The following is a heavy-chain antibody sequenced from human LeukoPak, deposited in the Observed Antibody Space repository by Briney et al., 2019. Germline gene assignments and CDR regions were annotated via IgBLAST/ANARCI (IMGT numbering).Heavy chain of an antibody. CDR1: GYTFITYY. CDR2: INPNGGGT. D-gene: IGHD2-2*01. J-gene: IGHJ4*02. Sequence: ASVKVSCKALGYTFITYYMHWVRQAPGQGLEWMGIINPNGGGTNHAQKFQGRVTMTRDTSTTTFYMELSGLKSEDTAVYYCAREKPSHVVVVPAALDYWGQGTLVTVSS. V-gene: IGHV1-46*01. CDR3: AREKPSHVVVVPAALDY.